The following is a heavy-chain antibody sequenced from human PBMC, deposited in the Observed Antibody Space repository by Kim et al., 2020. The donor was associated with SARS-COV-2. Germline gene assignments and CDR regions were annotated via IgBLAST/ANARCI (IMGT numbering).Heavy chain of an antibody. V-gene: IGHV3-74*01. CDR2: ISSDGSDT. D-gene: IGHD6-13*01. CDR3: ARGSFQQGFDP. CDR1: GFTFSSYW. J-gene: IGHJ5*02. Sequence: GGSLRLSCEASGFTFSSYWMNWVRQAPGKGLVWVARISSDGSDTHYADSVKGRFTISRYNAKNTLYLQLNSLRGEDTAIYYCARGSFQQGFDPWGQGTIVTVFS.